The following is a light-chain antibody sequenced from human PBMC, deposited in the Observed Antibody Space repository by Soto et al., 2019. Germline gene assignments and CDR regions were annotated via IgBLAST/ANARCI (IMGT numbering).Light chain of an antibody. J-gene: IGLJ1*01. V-gene: IGLV2-23*02. Sequence: QSALTQPASVSGSPGQSITISCTGTSSDVGSYNLVSWYQQHPGKAPKLMIYEVSKRPSGVSNRFSGSKSGNTASLTISGLQAEDEADYYCCSYAGSSTPSDVFGTGTKVTVL. CDR3: CSYAGSSTPSDV. CDR2: EVS. CDR1: SSDVGSYNL.